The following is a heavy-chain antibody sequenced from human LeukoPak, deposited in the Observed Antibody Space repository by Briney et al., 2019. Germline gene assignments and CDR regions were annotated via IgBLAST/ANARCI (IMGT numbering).Heavy chain of an antibody. CDR3: ARGAGVVPADPFDY. CDR1: GGSLSSYY. CDR2: IYTSGST. Sequence: SETLSLTCTVSGGSLSSYYWSWVRQPAGKGLEWIGRIYTSGSTNYNPSLKSRVTMSVDTSKNQFSLKLSSVTAADTPVYYCARGAGVVPADPFDYWGQGTLVTVSS. D-gene: IGHD2-2*01. J-gene: IGHJ4*02. V-gene: IGHV4-4*07.